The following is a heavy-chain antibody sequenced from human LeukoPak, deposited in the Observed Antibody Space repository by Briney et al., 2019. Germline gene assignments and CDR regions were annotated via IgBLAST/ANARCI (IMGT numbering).Heavy chain of an antibody. CDR3: ARALHCSSTSCYIPNWFDP. J-gene: IGHJ5*02. Sequence: GGSLRLSCAASGFTFSSYWMHWVRQAPGKGLVWVSRINSDGSSTSYADSVKGRFTISRDSAKNTLYLQMNSLRAEDTAVYYCARALHCSSTSCYIPNWFDPWGQGTLVTVSS. D-gene: IGHD2-2*02. V-gene: IGHV3-74*01. CDR1: GFTFSSYW. CDR2: INSDGSST.